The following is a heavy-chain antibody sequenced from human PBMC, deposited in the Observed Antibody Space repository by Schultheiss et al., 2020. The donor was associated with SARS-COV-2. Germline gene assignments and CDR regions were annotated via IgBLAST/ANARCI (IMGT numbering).Heavy chain of an antibody. CDR3: ASERADIVVVPAAIGPRGWFDP. Sequence: SETLSLTCAVYGGSFSGYYWSWIRQPPGKGLEWIGYIYYSGSTNYNPSLKSRVTMSVDTSMNHFSLMLSSVTAADTAVYYCASERADIVVVPAAIGPRGWFDPWGQGTLVTVSS. CDR2: IYYSGST. D-gene: IGHD2-2*02. CDR1: GGSFSGYY. J-gene: IGHJ5*02. V-gene: IGHV4-59*12.